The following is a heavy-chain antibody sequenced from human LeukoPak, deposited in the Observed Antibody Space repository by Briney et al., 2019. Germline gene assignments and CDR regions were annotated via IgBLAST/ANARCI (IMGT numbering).Heavy chain of an antibody. CDR2: ISAYNGNT. J-gene: IGHJ4*02. V-gene: IGHV1-18*01. Sequence: ASVKVSCKASGYTFTSYGISWVRQAPGQGLEWMGWISAYNGNTNYAQKLQGRVTMTTDTSTSTAYMELRSLRSDDTAVYYCARDRMRRYSGYDPYYFDYWGQGTLVTVSS. CDR1: GYTFTSYG. CDR3: ARDRMRRYSGYDPYYFDY. D-gene: IGHD5-12*01.